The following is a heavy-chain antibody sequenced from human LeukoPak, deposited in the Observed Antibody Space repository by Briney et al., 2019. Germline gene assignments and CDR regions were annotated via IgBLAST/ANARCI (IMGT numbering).Heavy chain of an antibody. CDR2: IIPIFGTA. CDR3: ASPPSITMVRGARSAFDI. Sequence: SVKVSCKASGGTFSSYAISWVRQAPGQGLEWRGGIIPIFGTANYAQKFQGRVTITADESTSTAYMELSSLRSEDTAVYYCASPPSITMVRGARSAFDIWGQGTMVTVSS. J-gene: IGHJ3*02. V-gene: IGHV1-69*13. D-gene: IGHD3-10*01. CDR1: GGTFSSYA.